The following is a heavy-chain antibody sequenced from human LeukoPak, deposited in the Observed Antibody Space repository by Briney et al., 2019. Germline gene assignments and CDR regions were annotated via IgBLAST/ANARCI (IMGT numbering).Heavy chain of an antibody. CDR2: ITSSSSTV. D-gene: IGHD5-18*01. CDR1: GFTFSTYI. V-gene: IGHV3-48*04. CDR3: ARDLNTASDY. J-gene: IGHJ4*02. Sequence: PGGSLRLSCAASGFTFSTYIMNWVRQAPGKGLEWLSYITSSSSTVYYADSVKGRFTISRDNGKNALYMQMNSLRAEDTAVYYCARDLNTASDYWGQGTLVTVSS.